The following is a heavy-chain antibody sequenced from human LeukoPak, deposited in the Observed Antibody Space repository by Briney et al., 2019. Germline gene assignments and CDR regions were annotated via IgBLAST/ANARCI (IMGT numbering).Heavy chain of an antibody. CDR1: GYTFTDNY. V-gene: IGHV1-2*02. CDR2: MYPNSGGT. CDR3: ATDVRD. Sequence: GASVKVSCKASGYTFTDNYVHWVRQVPGQGLEWMGWMYPNSGGTNYAQKFQGRVTMTRDTSISTAYLDLSGLRSDDTAVYYCATDVRDWGQGTLVTVSS. J-gene: IGHJ4*02.